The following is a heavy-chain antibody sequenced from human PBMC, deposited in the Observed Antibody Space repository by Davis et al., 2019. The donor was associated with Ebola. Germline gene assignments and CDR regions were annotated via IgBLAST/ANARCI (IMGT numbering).Heavy chain of an antibody. CDR3: ARGRTVTDTRGLSWFDP. J-gene: IGHJ5*02. CDR2: INAGHGST. V-gene: IGHV1-3*01. CDR1: EYTFLKYA. D-gene: IGHD6-19*01. Sequence: ASVKVSCKASEYTFLKYAIHWVRQAPGQRLEWMGGINAGHGSTKYSENFQGRLTVTRDTSASTAYMELYSLRPEDTAVYYCARGRTVTDTRGLSWFDPWGQGTLVTVSS.